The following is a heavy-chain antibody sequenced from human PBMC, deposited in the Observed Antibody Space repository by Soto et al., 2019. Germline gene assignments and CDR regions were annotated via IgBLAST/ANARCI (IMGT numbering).Heavy chain of an antibody. J-gene: IGHJ4*02. Sequence: ASVKVSCKASGYTFNRYGISWVRQAPGQGLEWMEWISAYNGNTNYAQKLQGRVTMTTDTSTSTAYMELRSLRSDDTAVYYCARDWSSGRFDYWGQGTLVTVSS. V-gene: IGHV1-18*01. CDR3: ARDWSSGRFDY. D-gene: IGHD6-19*01. CDR1: GYTFNRYG. CDR2: ISAYNGNT.